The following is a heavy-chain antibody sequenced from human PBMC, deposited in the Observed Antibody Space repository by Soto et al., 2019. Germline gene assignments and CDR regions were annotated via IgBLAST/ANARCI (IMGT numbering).Heavy chain of an antibody. CDR2: ISSSSSTI. J-gene: IGHJ5*02. CDR1: GFTFSSYS. V-gene: IGHV3-48*01. CDR3: ARHPERIAQIGWFDP. Sequence: VGSLRLSCAASGFTFSSYSMNWVRQAPGKGLEWVSYISSSSSTIYYADSVKGRFTISRDNAKNSLYLQMNSLRAEDTAVYYCARHPERIAQIGWFDPWGQGTLVTV. D-gene: IGHD1-1*01.